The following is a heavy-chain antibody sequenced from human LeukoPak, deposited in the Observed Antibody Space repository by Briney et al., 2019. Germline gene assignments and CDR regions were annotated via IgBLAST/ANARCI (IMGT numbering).Heavy chain of an antibody. J-gene: IGHJ3*01. CDR3: VDYAGYEGHAFDL. V-gene: IGHV3-64D*06. CDR1: GFTISSYD. Sequence: GGSLCLSCSVSGFTISSYDKHWVRHPQGPGLGYVSTLSSNGASTYYADPVKDRCTISTDNSTNTLYLQMRSVMAEETSVYYLVDYAGYEGHAFDLWGQGTRVTVSS. D-gene: IGHD2-2*01. CDR2: LSSNGAST.